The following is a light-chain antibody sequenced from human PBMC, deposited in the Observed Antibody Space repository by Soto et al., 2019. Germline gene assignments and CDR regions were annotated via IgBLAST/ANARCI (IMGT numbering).Light chain of an antibody. CDR3: QQYDSSST. V-gene: IGKV1-5*03. CDR1: QSISSW. CDR2: KRS. J-gene: IGKJ1*01. Sequence: DIQMTQSPSTLSESVGDRVTIPCRASQSISSWLAGFQQKPGKAPKALIYKRSTLESGVPSRFSGSGSGTEFTLTISSLQPDDFATYYCQQYDSSSTFGQGTKVEIK.